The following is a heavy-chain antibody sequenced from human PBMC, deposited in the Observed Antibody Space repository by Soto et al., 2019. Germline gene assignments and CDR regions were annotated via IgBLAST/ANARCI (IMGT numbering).Heavy chain of an antibody. J-gene: IGHJ6*02. CDR3: ARDRVYCGGDCYSLYGMDV. D-gene: IGHD2-21*02. V-gene: IGHV1-69*13. Sequence: SVKVSCKASGGTFSSYPISWVRQAPGQGLEWMGGIIPIFGTANYAQKFQGRVTITADESTSTAYMELSSLRSEDTAVYYCARDRVYCGGDCYSLYGMDVWGQGTTVTVSS. CDR1: GGTFSSYP. CDR2: IIPIFGTA.